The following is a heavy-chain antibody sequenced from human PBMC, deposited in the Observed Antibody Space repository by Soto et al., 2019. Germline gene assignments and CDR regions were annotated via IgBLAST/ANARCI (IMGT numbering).Heavy chain of an antibody. D-gene: IGHD6-13*01. CDR3: TRLSIAAAGPYYYYYGMDV. CDR1: GFTFSGSA. J-gene: IGHJ6*02. V-gene: IGHV3-73*01. CDR2: IRSKANCYAT. Sequence: GGSLRLSCAASGFTFSGSAMHWVRQASGKGLEWVGRIRSKANCYATAYAASVKGRFTISRDDSKNTAYLQMNSLKTEDTAVYYCTRLSIAAAGPYYYYYGMDVWGQGTTVTVSS.